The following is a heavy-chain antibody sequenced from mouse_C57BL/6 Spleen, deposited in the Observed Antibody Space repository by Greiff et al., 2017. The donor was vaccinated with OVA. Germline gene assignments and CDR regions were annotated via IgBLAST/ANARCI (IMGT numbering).Heavy chain of an antibody. CDR2: INPNNGGT. V-gene: IGHV1-26*01. J-gene: IGHJ2*01. CDR3: ARGEEFDY. CDR1: GYTFTDYY. Sequence: VQLQQSGPELVKPGASVKISCKASGYTFTDYYMNWVKQSHGKSLEWIGDINPNNGGTSYNQKFKGKATLTVDKSSSTAYMELRSLTSEDSAVYYCARGEEFDYWGQGTTLTVSS.